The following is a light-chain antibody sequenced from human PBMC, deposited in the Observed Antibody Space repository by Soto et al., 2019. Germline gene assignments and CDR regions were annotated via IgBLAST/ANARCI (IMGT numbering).Light chain of an antibody. J-gene: IGKJ2*01. CDR3: QQYNNWPPYT. V-gene: IGKV3-15*01. Sequence: EIVMTQSPATLSVSPGERTTLSCRASQSVFSNLAWYQQKPGQAPRLLIYGAYTRATGIPARFSGSGSGTEFTLTISSLQSEDFALYYCQQYNNWPPYTFGQGTKLEIK. CDR1: QSVFSN. CDR2: GAY.